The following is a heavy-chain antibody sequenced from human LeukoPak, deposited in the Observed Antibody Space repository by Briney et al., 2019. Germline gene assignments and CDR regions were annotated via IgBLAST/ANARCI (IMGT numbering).Heavy chain of an antibody. D-gene: IGHD6-19*01. CDR2: IYYSGST. CDR3: AAGRQWLVYDY. J-gene: IGHJ4*02. Sequence: SETLSLICTVSGGSISSSSYYWGWRRQPRGRGEEWVGSIYYSGSTYYNPSLKSRVTISVDKSKNEFSLKMTSVTAGDTAVYYCAAGRQWLVYDYSGQGTLVTVSS. CDR1: GGSISSSSYY. V-gene: IGHV4-39*07.